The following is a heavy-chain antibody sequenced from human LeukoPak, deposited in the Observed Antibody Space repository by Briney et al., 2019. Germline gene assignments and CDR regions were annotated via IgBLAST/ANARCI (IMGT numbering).Heavy chain of an antibody. V-gene: IGHV1-69*13. CDR3: ARATMSYYYYYGMDV. D-gene: IGHD1/OR15-1a*01. CDR1: GGTFSSYA. Sequence: SVKVSCKASGGTFSSYAISWVRQAPGQGLEWMGGIIPIFGTANYAQKFQGRVMITADESTSTAYMELSSLRSEDTAVYYCARATMSYYYYYGMDVWGQGTTVTVSS. J-gene: IGHJ6*02. CDR2: IIPIFGTA.